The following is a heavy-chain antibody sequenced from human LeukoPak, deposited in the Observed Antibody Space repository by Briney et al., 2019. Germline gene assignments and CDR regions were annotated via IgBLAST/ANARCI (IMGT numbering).Heavy chain of an antibody. Sequence: ASVKVSCKASGGTFSSYAISWVRQAPGQGLEWMGGITPIFGTANYAQKFQGRVTITTDESTSTAYMELSSLRSEDTAVYYCASDPFRYSGYGTYYYYYMDVWGKGTTVTVSS. CDR1: GGTFSSYA. CDR3: ASDPFRYSGYGTYYYYYMDV. D-gene: IGHD5-12*01. CDR2: ITPIFGTA. V-gene: IGHV1-69*05. J-gene: IGHJ6*03.